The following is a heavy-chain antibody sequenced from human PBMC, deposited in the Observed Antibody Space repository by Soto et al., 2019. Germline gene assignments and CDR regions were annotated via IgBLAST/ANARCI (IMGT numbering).Heavy chain of an antibody. CDR3: ARGLRSPSY. CDR1: GDSVSSDGYY. D-gene: IGHD4-17*01. V-gene: IGHV4-34*01. J-gene: IGHJ4*02. Sequence: SETLSLTCTVSGDSVSSDGYYWSWIRQPPGKGLEWIGEINHSGSTNYNPSLKSRVTISVDTSKNQFSLKLSSVTAADTAVYYCARGLRSPSYWGQGTLVTVSS. CDR2: INHSGST.